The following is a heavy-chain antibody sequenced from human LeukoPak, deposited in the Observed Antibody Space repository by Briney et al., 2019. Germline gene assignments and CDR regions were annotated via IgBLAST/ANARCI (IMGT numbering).Heavy chain of an antibody. Sequence: SQTLSLTCAISGDSVSSNSAAWNWIRQSPSGGLEWLGRTYYRSKWYNDYAASVKSRITINPDTSKNLFSLHLNSVTPDDTAVYYCARSYETPRFDPWGLGTLVTVSS. CDR3: ARSYETPRFDP. CDR1: GDSVSSNSAA. V-gene: IGHV6-1*01. D-gene: IGHD2-8*01. J-gene: IGHJ5*02. CDR2: TYYRSKWYN.